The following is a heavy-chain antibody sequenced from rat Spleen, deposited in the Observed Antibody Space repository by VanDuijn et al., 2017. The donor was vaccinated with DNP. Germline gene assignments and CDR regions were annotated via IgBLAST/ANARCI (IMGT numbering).Heavy chain of an antibody. CDR3: ARPDA. CDR1: GFTVNNFW. CDR2: IFSSGGST. V-gene: IGHV5-31*01. J-gene: IGHJ4*01. Sequence: EVQLVESGGDLVQPGRSLKLSCVASGFTVNNFWMAWIRQVPGKGLEWVAAIFSSGGSTYYRDSVKGRFTVSRDNAKSTLYLQMDSLRSEDTATYYCARPDAWGQGTSVTVSS.